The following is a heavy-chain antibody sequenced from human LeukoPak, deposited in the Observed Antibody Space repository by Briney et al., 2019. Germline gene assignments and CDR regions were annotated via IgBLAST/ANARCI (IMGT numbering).Heavy chain of an antibody. V-gene: IGHV3-23*01. CDR3: LPDWFDP. CDR1: GFTFSSYA. CDR2: ISGSGGGT. J-gene: IGHJ5*02. Sequence: GGSLRLSCAASGFTFSSYAVSWVRQAPGEGLEWVSAISGSGGGTYYADSVKGRFTISRDNSKNTLYLQMNSLRTEDTAVYYCLPDWFDPWGQGTLVTVSS.